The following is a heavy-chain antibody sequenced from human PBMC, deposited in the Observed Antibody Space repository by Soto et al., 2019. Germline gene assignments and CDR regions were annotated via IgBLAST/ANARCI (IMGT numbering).Heavy chain of an antibody. D-gene: IGHD3-10*01. J-gene: IGHJ5*02. CDR3: ARGLWFGEPHKICFDP. Sequence: GGSLRLSCAASGFTFSDYYMSWIRQAPGKGLEWVSYISSSSSYTNYADSVKGRFTISRDNAKNSLYLQMNSLRAEDTAVYYCARGLWFGEPHKICFDPWGQGTLVTVSS. V-gene: IGHV3-11*05. CDR1: GFTFSDYY. CDR2: ISSSSSYT.